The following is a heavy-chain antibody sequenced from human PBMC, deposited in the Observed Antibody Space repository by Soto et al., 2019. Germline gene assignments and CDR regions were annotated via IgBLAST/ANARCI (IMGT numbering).Heavy chain of an antibody. D-gene: IGHD2-2*01. V-gene: IGHV3-30*18. J-gene: IGHJ6*02. CDR2: ISYDGSNK. CDR3: AKDLRGDIVVVPAAITYGMDV. CDR1: GFTFSSYG. Sequence: QVQLVESGGGVVQPGRSLRLSCAASGFTFSSYGMHWVRQAPGKGLEWVAVISYDGSNKYYADSVKGRFTISRDNSKNTLYLQMNSLRAEDTAVYYCAKDLRGDIVVVPAAITYGMDVWGQGTTVTVSS.